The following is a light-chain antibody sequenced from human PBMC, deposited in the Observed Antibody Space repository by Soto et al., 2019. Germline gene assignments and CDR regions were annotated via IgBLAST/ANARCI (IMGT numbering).Light chain of an antibody. CDR1: SSDVGSYNS. Sequence: QSVQTHPPSASWSPGHSVTISCTGTSSDVGSYNSVSWYQQHPGKAPKLMIFEVTKRPSGVPDRFSGSKSGNTASLTVSGLQAEDEADYYCSSYAGSNNLRFGGGTKVTVL. CDR2: EVT. V-gene: IGLV2-8*01. J-gene: IGLJ2*01. CDR3: SSYAGSNNLR.